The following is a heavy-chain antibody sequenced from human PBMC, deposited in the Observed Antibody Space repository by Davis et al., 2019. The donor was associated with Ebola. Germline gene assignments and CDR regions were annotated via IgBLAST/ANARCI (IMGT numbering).Heavy chain of an antibody. J-gene: IGHJ2*01. Sequence: GESLKISCAASGFTFGDYAMHWVRQAPGKGLEWVSLISWDGRSTAYADSVKGRFTVSRDNAKNSLYLQMNSLRAEDTAVYYCVRDPALVVTGGGWFFGLWGRGTLVTVSS. CDR2: ISWDGRST. D-gene: IGHD2-21*02. CDR3: VRDPALVVTGGGWFFGL. V-gene: IGHV3-43D*03. CDR1: GFTFGDYA.